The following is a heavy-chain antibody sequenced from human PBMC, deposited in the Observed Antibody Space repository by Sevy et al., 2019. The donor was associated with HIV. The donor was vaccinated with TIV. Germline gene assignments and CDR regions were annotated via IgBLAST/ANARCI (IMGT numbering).Heavy chain of an antibody. J-gene: IGHJ4*02. CDR2: ISSSSSTI. V-gene: IGHV3-48*02. CDR3: ARERRSSFVPLDY. D-gene: IGHD6-6*01. CDR1: GFTFSSYS. Sequence: GGSLRLSCAASGFTFSSYSMNWVRQAPGKGLEWVSYISSSSSTIYYADSVKGRFTISRDNAKNSLYLQMNGLRDEDTAVYYGARERRSSFVPLDYWGQGTLVTVSS.